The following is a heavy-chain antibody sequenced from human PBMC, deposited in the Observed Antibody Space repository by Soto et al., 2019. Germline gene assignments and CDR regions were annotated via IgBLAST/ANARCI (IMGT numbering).Heavy chain of an antibody. CDR1: SGSISSSNW. D-gene: IGHD3-16*01. CDR2: INHSVGT. Sequence: QVQLQESGPGLVKPSGTLSLTCAVSSGSISSSNWWSWVRQPPGKGLEWIGEINHSVGTNYNPSLNRRVSLSVDKSMYQFSLKLSSVTAADSAVYYAARSPKRIMITFGGVMGAYYFDYWGHGTLVTVSS. V-gene: IGHV4-4*02. J-gene: IGHJ4*01. CDR3: ARSPKRIMITFGGVMGAYYFDY.